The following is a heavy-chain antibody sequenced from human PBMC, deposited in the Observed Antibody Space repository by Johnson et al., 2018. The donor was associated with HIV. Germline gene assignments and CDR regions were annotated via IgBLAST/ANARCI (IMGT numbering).Heavy chain of an antibody. CDR2: ISYDGSNK. CDR1: GFTFSSYA. J-gene: IGHJ3*02. D-gene: IGHD3-22*01. Sequence: VQLVESGGGVVQPGRSLRLSCAASGFTFSSYAMHWVRQAPGKGLEWVAVISYDGSNKYYADSVKGRFTISRDNSKNTLYLQMNSLRAEDTAVYYCAKDSGYYDSSGYGAFDIWGQGTMVTVSS. CDR3: AKDSGYYDSSGYGAFDI. V-gene: IGHV3-30-3*01.